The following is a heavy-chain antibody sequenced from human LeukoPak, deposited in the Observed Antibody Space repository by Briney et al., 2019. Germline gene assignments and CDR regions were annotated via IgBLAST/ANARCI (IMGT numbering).Heavy chain of an antibody. CDR3: ARDRVRYYYYMDV. D-gene: IGHD2-21*01. CDR1: GGSISSYY. CDR2: IYYSGST. Sequence: SETLSLTCTVSGGSISSYYWSWIRQPPGKGLEWIGCIYYSGSTNYNPSLKSRVTISVDTSKNQFSLKLSSVTAADTAVYYCARDRVRYYYYMDVWGKGTTVTVSS. V-gene: IGHV4-59*12. J-gene: IGHJ6*03.